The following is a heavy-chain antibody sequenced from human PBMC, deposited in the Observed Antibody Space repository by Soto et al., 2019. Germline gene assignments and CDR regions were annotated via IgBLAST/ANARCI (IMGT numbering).Heavy chain of an antibody. CDR2: IYYSGST. CDR1: GGSISSGDYY. D-gene: IGHD6-6*01. J-gene: IGHJ4*02. V-gene: IGHV4-30-4*01. Sequence: SETLSLTCTVSGGSISSGDYYWSWIRQPPGKGLEWIGYIYYSGSTYYNPSLKSRVTISVDTSKNQFSLKLSSVTAADTAVYYCVTGEEVAAGPIDYWGQGTLVTVSS. CDR3: VTGEEVAAGPIDY.